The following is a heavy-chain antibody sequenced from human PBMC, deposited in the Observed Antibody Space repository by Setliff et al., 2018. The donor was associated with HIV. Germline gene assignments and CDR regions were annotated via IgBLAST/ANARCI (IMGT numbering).Heavy chain of an antibody. CDR1: GYTFTNYY. Sequence: ASVKVSCKASGYTFTNYYIHWVRQAPGQGLEWMGIMHPSGGITNYSPKFQGRVTITTDESTTTAYMDLSSLRSEDTAVYYCARDRLGHIDRPYFDYWGQGTLVTVSS. CDR3: ARDRLGHIDRPYFDY. V-gene: IGHV1-46*01. CDR2: MHPSGGIT. J-gene: IGHJ4*02. D-gene: IGHD2-21*01.